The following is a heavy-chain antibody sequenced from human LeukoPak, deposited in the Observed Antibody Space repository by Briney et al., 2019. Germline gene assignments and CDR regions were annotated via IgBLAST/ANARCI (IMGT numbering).Heavy chain of an antibody. Sequence: SETLSLTCTVSGGSIISYYWSWIRQPAGKGLEWIGRIYSSGSTNHNPSLKSRVTMSVDTSKNQFSLRLSSVTAADTAVYYCAREVGSGWSDYWGQGTLVTVSS. J-gene: IGHJ4*02. V-gene: IGHV4-4*07. CDR1: GGSIISYY. CDR2: IYSSGST. D-gene: IGHD6-19*01. CDR3: AREVGSGWSDY.